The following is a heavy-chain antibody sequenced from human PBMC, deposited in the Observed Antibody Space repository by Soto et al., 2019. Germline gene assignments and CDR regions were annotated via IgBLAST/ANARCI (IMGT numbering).Heavy chain of an antibody. D-gene: IGHD5-12*01. Sequence: EVQLLESGGGLVQPGGSLRLSYAASGFTFSSYAMSWVRQAPGKGLEWVSAISGSGGSTYYADSVKGRFTISRDNSKNTLYLQMNSRRAEDTAVYYCVKIPRYSGYATLFDYWGQGTLVTVSS. CDR1: GFTFSSYA. J-gene: IGHJ4*02. CDR2: ISGSGGST. CDR3: VKIPRYSGYATLFDY. V-gene: IGHV3-23*01.